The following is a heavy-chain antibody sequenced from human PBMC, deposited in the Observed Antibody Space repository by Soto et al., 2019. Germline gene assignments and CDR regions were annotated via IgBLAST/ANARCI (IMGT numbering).Heavy chain of an antibody. CDR3: ARTLRGRGVKYFDD. CDR1: GDSVSNNSVA. J-gene: IGHJ4*02. Sequence: SQTLSLTCAISGDSVSNNSVAWNWVRQSPSRGLEWLGRAYYRSKWHYDYAPSVRSRITINPDTSKNHFSLQLNSVSPEDAAVYYCARTLRGRGVKYFDDWGQGTLVTVSA. CDR2: AYYRSKWHY. V-gene: IGHV6-1*01. D-gene: IGHD3-10*01.